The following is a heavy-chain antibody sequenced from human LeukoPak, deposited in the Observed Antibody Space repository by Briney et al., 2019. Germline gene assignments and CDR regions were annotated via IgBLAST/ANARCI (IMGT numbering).Heavy chain of an antibody. J-gene: IGHJ4*02. Sequence: ASVEVSCKASGYTFTSYYMHWVRQAPGQGLEWMGIINPSGGSTSYAQKFQGRVTMTRDTSTSTVYMELSSLRSEDTAVYYCARVLPGGAARTGYFDYWGQGTLVTVSS. V-gene: IGHV1-46*01. CDR3: ARVLPGGAARTGYFDY. D-gene: IGHD6-6*01. CDR2: INPSGGST. CDR1: GYTFTSYY.